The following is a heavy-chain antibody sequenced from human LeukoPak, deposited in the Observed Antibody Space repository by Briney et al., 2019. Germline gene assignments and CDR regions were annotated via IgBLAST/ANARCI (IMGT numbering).Heavy chain of an antibody. J-gene: IGHJ4*02. CDR1: GFTLRGHS. CDR2: ISPTSAYI. V-gene: IGHV3-21*01. CDR3: ARVKSYDSSGLDY. D-gene: IGHD3-22*01. Sequence: PGGSLRLSCAATGFTLRGHSMNWVRQAPGKGLDWVSSISPTSAYIYYQDSVKGRFTISRDDVKNSLYLQMNSLRAEDTAVYYCARVKSYDSSGLDYWGQGTLVTVSS.